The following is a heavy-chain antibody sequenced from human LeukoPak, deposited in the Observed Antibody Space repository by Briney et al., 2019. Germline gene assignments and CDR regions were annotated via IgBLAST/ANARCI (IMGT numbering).Heavy chain of an antibody. CDR1: GYSISSGYY. D-gene: IGHD6-19*01. V-gene: IGHV4-38-2*02. CDR2: IYYSGST. J-gene: IGHJ4*02. CDR3: ARGGQWLVLRYFDY. Sequence: SETLSLTCTVSGYSISSGYYWGWIRQPPGKGLEWIGSIYYSGSTYYNPSLKSRVTISVDTSKNQFSLKLSSVTAADTAVYYCARGGQWLVLRYFDYWGQGTLVTVSS.